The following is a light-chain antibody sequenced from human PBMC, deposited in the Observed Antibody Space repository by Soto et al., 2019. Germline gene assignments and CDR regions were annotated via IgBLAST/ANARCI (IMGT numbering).Light chain of an antibody. V-gene: IGKV3-20*01. CDR1: QSVSSY. CDR3: QQYGSSPPST. CDR2: GAS. J-gene: IGKJ1*01. Sequence: EIMMNMSPATVSVSRRERATLSCRASQSVSSYLAWYQQKPGQAPRLLIYGASSRATGIPDRFSGSGSGTDFTLTISSLEPEDFAVYYCQQYGSSPPSTFGQGTKVDIK.